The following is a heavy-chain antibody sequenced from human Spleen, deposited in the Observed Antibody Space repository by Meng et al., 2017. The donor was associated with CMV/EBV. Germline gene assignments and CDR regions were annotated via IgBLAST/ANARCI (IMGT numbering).Heavy chain of an antibody. D-gene: IGHD1-7*01. CDR3: VRDRRYNWNYGVYYGMDV. CDR2: MYHSGDT. CDR1: GYSISSAYY. V-gene: IGHV4-38-2*02. J-gene: IGHJ6*02. Sequence: SETLSLTCTAFGYSISSAYYWGWIRQPPGKGLEWIGSMYHSGDTYYNPSLKSRVTISVDTSKNQFSLKLISVTAADTAVYYCVRDRRYNWNYGVYYGMDVWGQGTTVTVSS.